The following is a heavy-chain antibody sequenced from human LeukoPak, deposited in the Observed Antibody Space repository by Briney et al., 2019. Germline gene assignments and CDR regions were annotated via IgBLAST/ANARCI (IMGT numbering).Heavy chain of an antibody. V-gene: IGHV3-23*01. J-gene: IGHJ5*02. Sequence: PGGSLRLSCAASGFTFSSYAVSWVRQAPGEGLEWVSAIGGSGGTTYYADSVKGRFTISRDNSKNTLYLQMNSLRAEDTAVYYCANVAVAGPWGQGTLVTVSS. CDR3: ANVAVAGP. CDR2: IGGSGGTT. D-gene: IGHD6-19*01. CDR1: GFTFSSYA.